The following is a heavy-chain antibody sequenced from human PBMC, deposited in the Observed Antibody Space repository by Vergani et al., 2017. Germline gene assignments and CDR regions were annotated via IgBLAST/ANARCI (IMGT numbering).Heavy chain of an antibody. CDR1: GFTFDDYG. J-gene: IGHJ6*03. CDR3: ARGSPIVVVPAARPENYYYMDV. V-gene: IGHV3-20*01. Sequence: EVQLVESGGGVVRPGGSLRLSCAASGFTFDDYGMSWVRQAPGKGLEWVSGINWNGGSTGYADSVKGRFTISRDNAKISLYLQMNSLRAEDTALYHCARGSPIVVVPAARPENYYYMDVWGKGTTVTVSS. CDR2: INWNGGST. D-gene: IGHD2-2*01.